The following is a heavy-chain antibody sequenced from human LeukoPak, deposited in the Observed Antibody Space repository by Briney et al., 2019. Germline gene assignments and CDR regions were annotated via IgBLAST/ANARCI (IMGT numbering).Heavy chain of an antibody. D-gene: IGHD4/OR15-4a*01. CDR1: GGSISTNSYY. J-gene: IGHJ3*02. CDR2: IYYSGST. V-gene: IGHV4-39*01. Sequence: PSETLSLTCSVSGGSISTNSYYWGWVRQPPGKALEWIGTIYYSGSTYYNPFLKSRVTMSVDTSKNQFSLRLSSVTATDTAVYYCARGLAAKANAFDIWGQGTMVTVSS. CDR3: ARGLAAKANAFDI.